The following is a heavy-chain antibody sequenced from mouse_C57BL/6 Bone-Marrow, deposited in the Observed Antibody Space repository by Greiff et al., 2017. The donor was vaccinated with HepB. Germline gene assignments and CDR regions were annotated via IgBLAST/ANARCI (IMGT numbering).Heavy chain of an antibody. V-gene: IGHV5-12*01. CDR1: GFTFSDYY. CDR3: ARLIYDGYYRYFDV. D-gene: IGHD2-3*01. J-gene: IGHJ1*03. CDR2: ISNGGGST. Sequence: EVMLVESGGGLVQPGGSLKLSCAASGFTFSDYYMYWVRQTPEKRLEWVAYISNGGGSTYYPDTVKGRFTISRDNAKNTLYLQMSRLKSEDTAMYYCARLIYDGYYRYFDVWGTGTTVTVSS.